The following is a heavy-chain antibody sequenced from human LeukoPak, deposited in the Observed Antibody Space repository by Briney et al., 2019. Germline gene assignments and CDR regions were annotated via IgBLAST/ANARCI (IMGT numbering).Heavy chain of an antibody. CDR3: ARRGDY. J-gene: IGHJ4*02. CDR2: INHSGST. D-gene: IGHD3-10*01. V-gene: IGHV4-34*01. Sequence: SETLSLTCAVYGGSFSGYYWSWIRQPPGKGLEWIGEINHSGSTNYNPSLKSRVTISIDTSRNQFSLKLSSVTASDTAVYYCARRGDYWGQGTLVTDSS. CDR1: GGSFSGYY.